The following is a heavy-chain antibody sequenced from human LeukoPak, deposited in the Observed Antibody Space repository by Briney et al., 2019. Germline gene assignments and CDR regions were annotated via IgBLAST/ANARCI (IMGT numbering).Heavy chain of an antibody. CDR3: ARVAGGIYGSGSYLDY. CDR2: INPNSGGT. V-gene: IGHV1-2*04. J-gene: IGHJ4*02. D-gene: IGHD3-10*01. Sequence: ASVKVSCKASGYTFTGYYMHWVRQAPGQGLAWMGWINPNSGGTNYAKKFQGWVTMTRDTSISTAYMELSRLRSDDTAVYYCARVAGGIYGSGSYLDYWGQGTLVTVSS. CDR1: GYTFTGYY.